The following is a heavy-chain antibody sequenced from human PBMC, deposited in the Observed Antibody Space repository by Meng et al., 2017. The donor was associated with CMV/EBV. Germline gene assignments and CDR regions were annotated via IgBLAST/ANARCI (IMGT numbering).Heavy chain of an antibody. V-gene: IGHV1-2*02. CDR3: ARSSSAHYYDSSGYDFDY. CDR2: IKPNSGGT. Sequence: YTFTGYYMHWVRQAPGQGLEWMGWIKPNSGGTNYAQKFQGRVTMTRDTSISTAYMELSRLRSDDTAVYYCARSSSAHYYDSSGYDFDYWGQGTLVTVSS. D-gene: IGHD3-22*01. CDR1: YTFTGYY. J-gene: IGHJ4*02.